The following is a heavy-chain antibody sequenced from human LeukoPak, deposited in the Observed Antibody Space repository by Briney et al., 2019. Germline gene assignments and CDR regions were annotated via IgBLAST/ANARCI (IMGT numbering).Heavy chain of an antibody. CDR2: IKQDGSEG. Sequence: GGSLRLSCAASGFSFSNYWMSWVRQAPGKGLEWVANIKQDGSEGYYVDSAKGRFTISRDNAKNSLYLQMNSLRAEDTAVYYCARDRAPSVYSGYIHSGQGTVVTV. V-gene: IGHV3-7*01. D-gene: IGHD3-22*01. J-gene: IGHJ4*02. CDR1: GFSFSNYW. CDR3: ARDRAPSVYSGYIH.